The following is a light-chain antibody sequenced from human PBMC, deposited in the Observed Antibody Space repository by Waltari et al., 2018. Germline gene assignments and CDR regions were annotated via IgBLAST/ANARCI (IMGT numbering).Light chain of an antibody. CDR2: GVS. CDR3: HQTYRLPYT. CDR1: QSISRY. J-gene: IGKJ2*01. V-gene: IGKV1-39*01. Sequence: DIQMTQCPSSLSASVGDRVTITCRASQSISRYLNWYQHKPGKAPEVLIYGVSALKTGVPSRFSGSGSGTDFTLTISSLEPEDFATYYCHQTYRLPYTFGPGTKLEF.